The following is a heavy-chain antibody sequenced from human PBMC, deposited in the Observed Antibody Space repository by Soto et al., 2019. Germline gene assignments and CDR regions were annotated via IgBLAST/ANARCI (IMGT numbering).Heavy chain of an antibody. J-gene: IGHJ6*02. Sequence: QVQLVQSGAEVKKPGASVKVSCKASGYTFTSYGISWVRQAPGQGLEWMGWISAYNGKTNYAQKLQGRVNKTTDTATSTAYMEQRSLRPDDTAVYYCAREGYYDSSGYQYGMDVCGQGTTVTVS. CDR1: GYTFTSYG. D-gene: IGHD3-22*01. CDR2: ISAYNGKT. CDR3: AREGYYDSSGYQYGMDV. V-gene: IGHV1-18*01.